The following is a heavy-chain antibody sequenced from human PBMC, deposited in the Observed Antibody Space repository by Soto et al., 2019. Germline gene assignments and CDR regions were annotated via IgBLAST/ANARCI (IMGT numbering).Heavy chain of an antibody. CDR3: EGRGDLSFDI. V-gene: IGHV4-31*03. D-gene: IGHD3-16*01. J-gene: IGHJ3*02. CDR1: GGSISSGGYY. Sequence: SETLSLTCTVSGGSISSGGYYWSWIRQHPGKGLEWIGYIYYSGSTYYNPSLKSRVTISVDTSKNKLSLKLSYVTAADAGVCYLEGRGDLSFDIWGQGTMVTVSS. CDR2: IYYSGST.